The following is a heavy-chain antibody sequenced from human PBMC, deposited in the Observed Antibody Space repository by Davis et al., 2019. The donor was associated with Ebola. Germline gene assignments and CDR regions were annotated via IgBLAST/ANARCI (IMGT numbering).Heavy chain of an antibody. CDR1: GYSFTSYW. D-gene: IGHD3-22*01. CDR2: IYPGDSDT. J-gene: IGHJ4*02. Sequence: KVSCKGSGYSFTSYWIGWVRQMPGKGLECMGIIYPGDSDTRYSPSFQGQVTISVDKSISTAYLQWSSLKASDIAMYYCARLPYSDSSGYFRLDYLDNWGQGTLVTVSS. CDR3: ARLPYSDSSGYFRLDYLDN. V-gene: IGHV5-51*01.